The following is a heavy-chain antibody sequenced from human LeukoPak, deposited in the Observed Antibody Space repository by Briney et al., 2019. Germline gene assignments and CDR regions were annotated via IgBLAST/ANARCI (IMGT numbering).Heavy chain of an antibody. Sequence: GESLKISCKGIGYSFATYWIGWVRQMPGKGMEWMGVIYPGDSRTRYNPSFQGHVTISVDKSISTAYLQWASLKASDSAMYYCACRDLTTTWSYPWGQGTLVTVSS. D-gene: IGHD1-14*01. CDR1: GYSFATYW. CDR2: IYPGDSRT. CDR3: ACRDLTTTWSYP. V-gene: IGHV5-51*01. J-gene: IGHJ5*02.